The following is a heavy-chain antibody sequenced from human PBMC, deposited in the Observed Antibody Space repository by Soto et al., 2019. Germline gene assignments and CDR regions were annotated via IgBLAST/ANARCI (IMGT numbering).Heavy chain of an antibody. CDR2: TSSSGATI. Sequence: GSLRLSCTASGFTFSSFEMNWVRQGPGKGLEWVSYTSSSGATIYYADSVKGRFTISRDNAKNSLYLQMNSLRVEDTAVYYCARVGVGSLDAFDIWGQGTMVTVSS. J-gene: IGHJ3*02. CDR3: ARVGVGSLDAFDI. CDR1: GFTFSSFE. V-gene: IGHV3-48*03. D-gene: IGHD1-26*01.